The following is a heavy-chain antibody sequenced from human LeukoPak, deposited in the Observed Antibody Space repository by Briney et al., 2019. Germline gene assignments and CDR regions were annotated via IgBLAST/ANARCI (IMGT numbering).Heavy chain of an antibody. Sequence: GGSLRLSCAASGFTFSSYSMNWVRQAPGKGLEWVSYISSSSSTIYYADSVKGRFTISRDNAKNSLYLQMNSLRAEDTALYYCARVGYTDSWYSSPPFDYWGQGTLVTVSS. CDR3: ARVGYTDSWYSSPPFDY. CDR2: ISSSSSTI. J-gene: IGHJ4*02. D-gene: IGHD6-13*01. CDR1: GFTFSSYS. V-gene: IGHV3-48*04.